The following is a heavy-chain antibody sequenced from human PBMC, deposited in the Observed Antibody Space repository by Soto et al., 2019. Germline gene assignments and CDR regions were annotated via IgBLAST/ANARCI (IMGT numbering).Heavy chain of an antibody. Sequence: LSLNCAVYGGSFSGYYWSWIRQPPGKGLEWIGEINHSGSTNYNPSLKSRVTISVDTSKNQFSLKLSSVTAADTAVYYCARGGRGYSYAWGQGTLVTVSS. CDR3: ARGGRGYSYA. CDR1: GGSFSGYY. V-gene: IGHV4-34*01. J-gene: IGHJ5*02. D-gene: IGHD5-18*01. CDR2: INHSGST.